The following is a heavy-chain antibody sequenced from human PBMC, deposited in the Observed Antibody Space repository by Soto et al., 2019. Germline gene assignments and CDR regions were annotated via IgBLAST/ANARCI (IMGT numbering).Heavy chain of an antibody. V-gene: IGHV3-48*03. CDR1: GFTFSSYE. CDR3: ASRPAYYYYGMDV. CDR2: ISSSGSTI. J-gene: IGHJ6*02. Sequence: GGSLRLSCAASGFTFSSYEMNWVRQAPGKGLEWVSYISSSGSTIYYADSVKGRFTISRDNAKNSLYLQMNSLRAEDTAVYYCASRPAYYYYGMDVWGQGTTVTVSS.